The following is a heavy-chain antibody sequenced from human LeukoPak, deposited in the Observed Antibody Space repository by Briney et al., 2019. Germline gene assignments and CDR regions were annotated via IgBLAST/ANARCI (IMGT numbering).Heavy chain of an antibody. CDR3: AREEQWLDRAFDY. CDR1: GYTFTSYA. J-gene: IGHJ4*02. CDR2: INTNTGNP. D-gene: IGHD6-19*01. Sequence: ASVKVSCKASGYTFTSYAMNWVRHAPGQGLEWMGWINTNTGNPTYAQGFTGRFVFSLDTSVSTAYLQICSLKAEDTAVYYCAREEQWLDRAFDYWGQGTLVTVSS. V-gene: IGHV7-4-1*01.